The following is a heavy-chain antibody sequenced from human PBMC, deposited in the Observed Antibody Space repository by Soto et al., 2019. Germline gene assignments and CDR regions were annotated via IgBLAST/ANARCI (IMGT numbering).Heavy chain of an antibody. CDR3: ARRTNYGDYSFDY. V-gene: IGHV4-39*02. CDR2: VYYAGST. J-gene: IGHJ4*02. Sequence: QLQLQESGPGLVKPSDTLSLTCTVSGGSISTDSHYWGWIRQPPGKGLEWIGSVYYAGSTYKNPSLHSRVTISVDTSKNHFSLKLNSVTDADTAVYYCARRTNYGDYSFDYWGQGTLVTVSS. D-gene: IGHD4-17*01. CDR1: GGSISTDSHY.